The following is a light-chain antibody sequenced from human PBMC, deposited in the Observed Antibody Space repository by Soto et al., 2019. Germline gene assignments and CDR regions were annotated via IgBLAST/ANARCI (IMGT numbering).Light chain of an antibody. V-gene: IGKV3D-11*01. CDR1: QAVNTR. Sequence: IVLTQSPATLSSFPGDRVTLSCRASQAVNTRLAWYQHKPGQAPRLLIYLASDRAAGIPARFSGSESRTDFTLTISSLEPDDFAVYYCQLRTTFGQGTRLEIK. CDR2: LAS. J-gene: IGKJ5*01. CDR3: QLRTT.